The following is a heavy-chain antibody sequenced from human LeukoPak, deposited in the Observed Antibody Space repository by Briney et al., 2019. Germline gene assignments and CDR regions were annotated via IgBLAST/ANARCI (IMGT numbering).Heavy chain of an antibody. CDR3: TRGLRYWTY. CDR1: GGSFSTNY. Sequence: SETLSLTCAVYGGSFSTNYWSWIRQPPGKGLEWIGEISHSGRTNYNASLKSRLTISVDTSKNQCSLKLSSVTAADTAVYYCTRGLRYWTYWGQGSLVTVSS. CDR2: ISHSGRT. D-gene: IGHD2-8*02. V-gene: IGHV4-34*01. J-gene: IGHJ4*02.